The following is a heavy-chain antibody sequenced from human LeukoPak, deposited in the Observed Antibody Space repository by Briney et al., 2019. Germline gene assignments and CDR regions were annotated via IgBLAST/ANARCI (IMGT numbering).Heavy chain of an antibody. J-gene: IGHJ3*01. CDR1: GGSISSSSYY. CDR2: IYYSGST. Sequence: KPSETLSLTCTVSGGSISSSSYYWGWIRQPPGKGLEWIGSIYYSGSTYYNPSLKSRVTISVDTSKNQFSLKLSSVSAADTAVYYRARSVMVIAIDAFDVWGQGTIVTVSS. V-gene: IGHV4-39*01. CDR3: ARSVMVIAIDAFDV. D-gene: IGHD2-21*01.